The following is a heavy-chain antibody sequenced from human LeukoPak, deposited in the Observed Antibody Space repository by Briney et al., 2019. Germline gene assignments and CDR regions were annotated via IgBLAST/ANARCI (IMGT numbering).Heavy chain of an antibody. Sequence: GGSLRLSCAASGFTFRDYYMTWIRQAPGKGLEWISYISRSGDTLYYADSVEGRFTISRDNAKNSLYLQMNSLRAEDTAVYYCARDSGDGDYEPLDSWGQGTLVTVSS. V-gene: IGHV3-11*01. J-gene: IGHJ4*02. CDR3: ARDSGDGDYEPLDS. CDR1: GFTFRDYY. CDR2: ISRSGDTL. D-gene: IGHD4-17*01.